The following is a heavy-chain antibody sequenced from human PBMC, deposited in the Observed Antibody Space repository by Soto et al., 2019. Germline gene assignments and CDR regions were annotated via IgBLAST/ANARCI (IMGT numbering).Heavy chain of an antibody. CDR3: ARSQGSRTSLEIYYYYYYGMDV. CDR1: GGTFSSYA. Sequence: QVQLVQSGAEVKKPGSSVKVSCKASGGTFSSYAISWVRQAPRQGLEWMGGIMPISGTANYAQKFQGRVTITADESTSTAYMELSSLRSEDTAVYYCARSQGSRTSLEIYYYYYYGMDVWGQGTTVTVSS. J-gene: IGHJ6*02. D-gene: IGHD2-2*01. CDR2: IMPISGTA. V-gene: IGHV1-69*01.